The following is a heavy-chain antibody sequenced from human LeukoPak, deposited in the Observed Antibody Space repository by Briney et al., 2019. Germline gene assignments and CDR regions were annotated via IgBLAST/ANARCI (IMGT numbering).Heavy chain of an antibody. D-gene: IGHD3-22*01. CDR3: AKDYYYDSSGYYVVY. Sequence: QPGGSLRLSCAASGFTFSSYEMNWVRQAPGKGLEWVSYISSSGSTIYYADSVKGRFTISRDNAKNSLYLQMNSLRAEDTAVYYCAKDYYYDSSGYYVVYWGQGTLVTVSS. V-gene: IGHV3-48*03. CDR2: ISSSGSTI. J-gene: IGHJ4*02. CDR1: GFTFSSYE.